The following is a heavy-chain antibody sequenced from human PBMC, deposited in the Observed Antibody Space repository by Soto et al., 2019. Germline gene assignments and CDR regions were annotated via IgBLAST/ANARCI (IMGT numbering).Heavy chain of an antibody. D-gene: IGHD4-17*01. J-gene: IGHJ6*03. CDR2: ISYDGSNK. CDR3: AKDSGGDYTTDPLYYYYYMDV. V-gene: IGHV3-30*18. CDR1: GFTFSSYG. Sequence: QVQLVESGGGVVQPGRSLRLSCAASGFTFSSYGMHWVRQAPGKGLEWVAVISYDGSNKYYADSVKGRFTISRDNSKNTLYLQMNSLRAEDTAVYYCAKDSGGDYTTDPLYYYYYMDVWGKGTTVTVSS.